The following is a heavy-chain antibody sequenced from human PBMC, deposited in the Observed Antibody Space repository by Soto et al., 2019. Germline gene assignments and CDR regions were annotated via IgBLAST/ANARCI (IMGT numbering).Heavy chain of an antibody. Sequence: GGSLRLSCAASGFTFSSYGMHWVRQAPGKGLEWVAVIWYHGSNKYYADSVKGRFTISRDNSKNTLYLQMNSLRAEDTAVYYCASEIEWYYGDYYCMDVWGKGTTVIVSS. V-gene: IGHV3-33*01. CDR2: IWYHGSNK. D-gene: IGHD4-17*01. J-gene: IGHJ6*03. CDR1: GFTFSSYG. CDR3: ASEIEWYYGDYYCMDV.